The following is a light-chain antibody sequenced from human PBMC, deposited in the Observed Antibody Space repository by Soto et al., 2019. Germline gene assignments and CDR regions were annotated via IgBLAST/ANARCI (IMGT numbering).Light chain of an antibody. V-gene: IGKV2-30*01. CDR2: QVS. Sequence: DVVMSQSPLSLPVSVGQPASIAYRSSQSLLFYEGNSYLSWFQQRPGQSPRRLIYQVSNRDSGVPDRFSGSGSGTDFTLKIRRVEAEDIGVYYCMQGTHWPYTFGQGTRLEIK. J-gene: IGKJ2*01. CDR1: QSLLFYEGNSY. CDR3: MQGTHWPYT.